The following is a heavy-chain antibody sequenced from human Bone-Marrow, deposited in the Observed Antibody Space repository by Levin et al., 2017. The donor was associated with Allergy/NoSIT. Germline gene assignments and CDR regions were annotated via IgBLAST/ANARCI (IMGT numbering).Heavy chain of an antibody. D-gene: IGHD1-26*01. V-gene: IGHV3-7*03. CDR2: INQDGIEK. J-gene: IGHJ4*02. CDR1: GFMFATYS. Sequence: GGSLRLSCVASGFMFATYSMSWVRQAPGKGLEWVANINQDGIEKFYLDSVKGRFTLSRDNAKNSLYLQMNSLRGEDTAVYYCARDWGGNYFAFVDDWGQGALVTVSS. CDR3: ARDWGGNYFAFVDD.